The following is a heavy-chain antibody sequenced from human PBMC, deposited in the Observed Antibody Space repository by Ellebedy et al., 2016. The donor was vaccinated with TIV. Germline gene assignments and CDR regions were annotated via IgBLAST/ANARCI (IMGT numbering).Heavy chain of an antibody. Sequence: GGSLRLXCAASGFTFSSYPMHWVRQAPGKGLEWVAVISYDGSNKYYADSVKGRFTISRDNSKNTLYLQVNSLRAEDTAVYYCARDDHNNYDNSGYYLNAFDIWGQGALVTVSS. CDR2: ISYDGSNK. V-gene: IGHV3-30-3*01. CDR3: ARDDHNNYDNSGYYLNAFDI. J-gene: IGHJ3*02. D-gene: IGHD3-22*01. CDR1: GFTFSSYP.